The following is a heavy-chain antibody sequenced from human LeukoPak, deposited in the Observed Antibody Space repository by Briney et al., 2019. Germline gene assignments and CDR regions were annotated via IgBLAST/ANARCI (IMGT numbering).Heavy chain of an antibody. CDR1: GFTFDNYA. Sequence: GGSLRLSCAASGFTFDNYAIHWVRQVPGKSLKSVSLIGADYRSTYYADSVKGRFTISRDNSRFSLYLQLRSLTTEDTAVYYCAKDSGWQLLRAEYFQHWGPGTLVTVSS. CDR3: AKDSGWQLLRAEYFQH. V-gene: IGHV3-43*02. J-gene: IGHJ1*01. D-gene: IGHD2-15*01. CDR2: IGADYRST.